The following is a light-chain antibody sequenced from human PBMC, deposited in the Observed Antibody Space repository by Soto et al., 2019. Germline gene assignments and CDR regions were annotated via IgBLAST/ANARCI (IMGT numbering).Light chain of an antibody. CDR1: QSISNY. J-gene: IGKJ1*01. Sequence: DIQMTQSPSSLSASVGDRVTITCRASQSISNYLNWYQQKPGKAPKLLMYAASSLQSGVPSRFGDSGSVTDFTLTISSLQPEDFVTYYCHQSYSTPRTFGQGTKVEIK. CDR2: AAS. V-gene: IGKV1-39*01. CDR3: HQSYSTPRT.